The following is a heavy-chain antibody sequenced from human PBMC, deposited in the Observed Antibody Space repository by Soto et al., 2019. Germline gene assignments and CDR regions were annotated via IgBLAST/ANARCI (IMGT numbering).Heavy chain of an antibody. V-gene: IGHV4-61*01. D-gene: IGHD3-3*02. CDR1: GGSVSSGSDY. CDR3: ARGWHVLVPETMILDY. J-gene: IGHJ4*02. CDR2: IHYSGST. Sequence: QVHLLESGPGLVKSSETLSLTCAVSGGSVSSGSDYWSWIRQPPGKGLEWIGYIHYSGSTNYNPSLKSRVTVSVDTSKNHFSLKLNSVTAADTAVYYCARGWHVLVPETMILDYWGQGTLVTVSS.